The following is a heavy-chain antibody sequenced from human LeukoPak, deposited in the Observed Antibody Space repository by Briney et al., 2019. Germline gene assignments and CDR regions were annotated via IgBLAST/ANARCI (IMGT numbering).Heavy chain of an antibody. CDR2: INHSGST. CDR1: GFTFSSYA. J-gene: IGHJ4*02. V-gene: IGHV4-34*01. Sequence: GSLRLSCAASGFTFSSYAMSWVRQPPGKGLEWIGEINHSGSTNYNPSLKSRVTISVDTSKNQFSLKLSSVTAADTAVYYCARGSSTNSYGYGDWGQGTLVTVSS. D-gene: IGHD5-18*01. CDR3: ARGSSTNSYGYGD.